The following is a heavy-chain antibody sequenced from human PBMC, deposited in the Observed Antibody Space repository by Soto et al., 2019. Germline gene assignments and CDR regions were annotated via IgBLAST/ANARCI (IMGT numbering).Heavy chain of an antibody. CDR1: GFTFSSYA. CDR3: VRNQGSASFDY. Sequence: GGSLRLSCSASGFTFSSYAMHWVRQAPGKGLEYVSAISSNGGSTYYADSVKGRFTISRDNSKNTLYLQMSSLRAEDTAVYYCVRNQGSASFDYWGQGTPVTVSS. J-gene: IGHJ4*02. CDR2: ISSNGGST. V-gene: IGHV3-64D*08.